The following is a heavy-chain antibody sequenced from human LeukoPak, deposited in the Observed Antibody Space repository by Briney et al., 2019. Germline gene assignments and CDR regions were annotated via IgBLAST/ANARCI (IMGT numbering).Heavy chain of an antibody. J-gene: IGHJ4*02. CDR3: AKRLAMTGTYHFDY. CDR2: IIPIFGTA. D-gene: IGHD6-19*01. Sequence: SVKVSCKASGGTFSSYAISWVRQAPGQGLEWMGGIIPIFGTANYAQKFQGRVTITADESTSTAYMELSSLRSEDTAVYYCAKRLAMTGTYHFDYWGQGTLVTVSS. CDR1: GGTFSSYA. V-gene: IGHV1-69*13.